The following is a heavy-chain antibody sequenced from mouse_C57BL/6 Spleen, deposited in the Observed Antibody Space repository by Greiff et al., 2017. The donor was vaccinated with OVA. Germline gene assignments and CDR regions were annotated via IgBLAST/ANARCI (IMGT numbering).Heavy chain of an antibody. J-gene: IGHJ2*01. D-gene: IGHD1-1*01. V-gene: IGHV1-22*01. CDR1: GYTFTDYN. CDR2: INPNNGGT. Sequence: VQLQQSGPELVKPGASVKMSCKASGYTFTDYNMHWVKQSHGQSLEWIGYINPNNGGTSYNQKFKGKATLTVNKSSSTAYMELRSLTSEESAVYYCARGGYYDFDYWGQGTTLTVSS. CDR3: ARGGYYDFDY.